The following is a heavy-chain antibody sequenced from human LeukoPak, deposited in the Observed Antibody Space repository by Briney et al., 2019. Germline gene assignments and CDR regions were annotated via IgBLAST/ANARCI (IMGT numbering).Heavy chain of an antibody. CDR1: GFTFSYYA. D-gene: IGHD3-3*01. CDR2: INGNGGST. CDR3: AREGGVMGKSDY. J-gene: IGHJ4*02. Sequence: GGSLRLSCAASGFTFSYYAMNWVRQAPGKGLEYVSGINGNGGSTYYANSVKGRFTISRDNSKNTLYLQMGSLRPEDMAVYYCAREGGVMGKSDYRGQGTLVTVSS. V-gene: IGHV3-64*01.